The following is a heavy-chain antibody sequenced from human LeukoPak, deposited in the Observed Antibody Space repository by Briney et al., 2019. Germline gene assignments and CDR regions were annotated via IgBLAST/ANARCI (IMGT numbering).Heavy chain of an antibody. V-gene: IGHV3-53*01. CDR2: IYSGGTT. Sequence: SEGSLRLSCAASGFTVSTNYMSWVRQAPGKGLEWVSVIYSGGTTYYADSVKGRFTISRDNSKNTVYLQMNSLIGEDTAVYYCVRGAAGDCWGQGTLVTVSS. CDR1: GFTVSTNY. CDR3: VRGAAGDC. J-gene: IGHJ4*02. D-gene: IGHD6-25*01.